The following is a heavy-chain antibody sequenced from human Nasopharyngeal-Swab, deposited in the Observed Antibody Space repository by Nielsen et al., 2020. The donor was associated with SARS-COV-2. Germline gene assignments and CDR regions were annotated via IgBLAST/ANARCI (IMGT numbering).Heavy chain of an antibody. J-gene: IGHJ4*02. Sequence: SETLSLTCTVSGGSISSYYWSWVRQPPGKGLEWIGYIYYSGSTNYNPSLKRRVTISVDTSKNQFSLKLSSVTAADTAVYYCAREMYYDFWSGYYTGGYYFDYWGQGTLVTVSS. V-gene: IGHV4-59*13. D-gene: IGHD3-3*01. CDR1: GGSISSYY. CDR3: AREMYYDFWSGYYTGGYYFDY. CDR2: IYYSGST.